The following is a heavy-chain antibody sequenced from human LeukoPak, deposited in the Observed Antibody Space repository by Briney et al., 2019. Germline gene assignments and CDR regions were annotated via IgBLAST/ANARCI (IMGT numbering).Heavy chain of an antibody. CDR3: ARDLAH. V-gene: IGHV4-34*01. J-gene: IGHJ4*02. CDR2: INHSGST. Sequence: SETLSLTCTVSGGSISSYYWSWIRQPAGKGLEWIGEINHSGSTNYNPSLKSRVTISVDTSKNQFSLKLSSVTAADTAVYYCARDLAHWGQGTLVTVSS. CDR1: GGSISSYY.